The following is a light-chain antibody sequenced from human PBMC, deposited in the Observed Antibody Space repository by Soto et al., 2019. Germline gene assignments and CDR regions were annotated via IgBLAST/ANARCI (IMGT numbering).Light chain of an antibody. J-gene: IGKJ4*01. CDR3: QQYSRYSIT. CDR2: TAS. CDR1: QSISHW. Sequence: DIQMTQSPSTLCVSVGDRVTITCRASQSISHWLAWFQQKPGKAPTVLIYTASTLASGVPSRFSGSGSGTEFTLTISSLQPGDFATYYCQQYSRYSITFGGGTKVEIK. V-gene: IGKV1-5*03.